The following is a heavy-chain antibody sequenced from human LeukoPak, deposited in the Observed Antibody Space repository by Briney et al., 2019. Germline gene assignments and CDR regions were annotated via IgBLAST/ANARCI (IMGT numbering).Heavy chain of an antibody. CDR3: ASHKGF. J-gene: IGHJ4*02. CDR1: GASIRSSGYY. Sequence: PSETLSLTCTVSGASIRSSGYYWSWIRQDPAKGLEWIGYIYHSGNTYYNPSLKSRVTISLDTSKNQFSLKLRSVTAADTAVYYCASHKGFWGQGTLVTVSS. V-gene: IGHV4-31*03. CDR2: IYHSGNT.